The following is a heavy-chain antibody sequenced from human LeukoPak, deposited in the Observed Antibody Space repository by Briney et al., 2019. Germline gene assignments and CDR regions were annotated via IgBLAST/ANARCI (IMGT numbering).Heavy chain of an antibody. CDR3: ARHSYCGGDCYLDY. J-gene: IGHJ4*02. D-gene: IGHD2-21*02. Sequence: PSETLSLTCTVSGGSISSYYWSWLRQPPGKGLEWIGYIYYSGSTNYNPSLKSRVTISVDTSKNQFSLKLSSVTAADTAVYYCARHSYCGGDCYLDYWGQGTLVTVSS. CDR2: IYYSGST. V-gene: IGHV4-59*08. CDR1: GGSISSYY.